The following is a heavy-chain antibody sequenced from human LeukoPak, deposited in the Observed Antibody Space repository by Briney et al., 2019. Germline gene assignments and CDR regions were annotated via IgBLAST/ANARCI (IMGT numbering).Heavy chain of an antibody. CDR2: ISIYNGDT. CDR3: AREPPIFYGSATIAMDH. Sequence: ASVNVSCQGSGYTFRRFGIRWVRQAPGQGLEWMGWISIYNGDTKYAQRFQDRVTMPRDTSTSTAYMEVRSLRSDDTAVYYCAREPPIFYGSATIAMDHWGQGTLVTVSS. D-gene: IGHD3-10*01. CDR1: GYTFRRFG. V-gene: IGHV1-18*01. J-gene: IGHJ4*02.